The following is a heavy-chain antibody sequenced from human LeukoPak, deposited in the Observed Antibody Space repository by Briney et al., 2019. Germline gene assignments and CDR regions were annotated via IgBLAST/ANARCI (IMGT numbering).Heavy chain of an antibody. J-gene: IGHJ3*02. CDR2: INPKSGGT. Sequence: GASVKLSFKASGYTFTGYYMHWVRHAPGPGLEWMGWINPKSGGTNYAQKFQGRVTMTRATSISTAYRELSRLRSDDTAVYYCARPAGVSSSWYPDAFDIWGQGTMVTVSS. CDR1: GYTFTGYY. CDR3: ARPAGVSSSWYPDAFDI. V-gene: IGHV1-2*02. D-gene: IGHD6-13*01.